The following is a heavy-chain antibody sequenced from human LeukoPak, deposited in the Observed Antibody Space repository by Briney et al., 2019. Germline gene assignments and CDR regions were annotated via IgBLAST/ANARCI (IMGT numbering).Heavy chain of an antibody. Sequence: SETLSLTCTVSGGSISSGGYYWSWVRQPPGKGLEWIGEIYHSGSTNYNPSLKSRVTISVDKSKNQFSLKLSSVTAADTAVYYCARTAYYYYGMDVWGQGTMVTVSS. CDR2: IYHSGST. CDR3: ARTAYYYYGMDV. CDR1: GGSISSGGYY. D-gene: IGHD2-21*02. V-gene: IGHV4-39*07. J-gene: IGHJ6*02.